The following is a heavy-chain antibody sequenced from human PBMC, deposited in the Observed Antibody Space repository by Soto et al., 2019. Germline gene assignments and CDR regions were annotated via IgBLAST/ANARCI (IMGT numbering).Heavy chain of an antibody. CDR2: INHSGST. V-gene: IGHV4-34*01. Sequence: SLTCAVYGGSFSGYYWSWIRQPPGKGLEWIGEINHSGSTNYNPSLKSRVTISVDTSKNQFSLKLSSVTAADTAVYYCARGRRFDYWGQGTLVTVSS. CDR1: GGSFSGYY. CDR3: ARGRRFDY. J-gene: IGHJ4*02.